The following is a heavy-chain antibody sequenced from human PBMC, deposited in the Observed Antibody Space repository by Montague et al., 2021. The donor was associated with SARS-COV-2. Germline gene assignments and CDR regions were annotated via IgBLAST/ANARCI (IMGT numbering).Heavy chain of an antibody. Sequence: SETLSLTCTVSGGSISSYYWSWIRQPPGTGLEWIGYIYYSGSTNYNPYLKSRVTITLDTSKNQFSLKLNSVTAADTAVYYCARGSYGPGAFDIWGQGTMVTVCS. CDR3: ARGSYGPGAFDI. V-gene: IGHV4-59*01. CDR1: GGSISSYY. CDR2: IYYSGST. J-gene: IGHJ3*02. D-gene: IGHD5-18*01.